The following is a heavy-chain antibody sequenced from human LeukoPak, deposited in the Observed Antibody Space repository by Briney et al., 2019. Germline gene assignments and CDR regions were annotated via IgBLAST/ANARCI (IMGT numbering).Heavy chain of an antibody. V-gene: IGHV4-4*07. J-gene: IGHJ4*02. D-gene: IGHD6-6*01. CDR1: GGSISSYS. CDR3: ARVGSSSAGFDY. Sequence: SETLPLTCTVSGGSISSYSWSWIRQPAGKGLEWIGRIYTSGSTNYNPFLKSRVTISVDKSKNQFSLKLSSVTAADTAVYYCARVGSSSAGFDYWGQGSLVTVSS. CDR2: IYTSGST.